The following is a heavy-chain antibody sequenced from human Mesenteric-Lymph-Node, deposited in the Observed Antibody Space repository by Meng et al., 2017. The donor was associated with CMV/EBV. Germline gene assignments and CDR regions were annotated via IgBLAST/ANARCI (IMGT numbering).Heavy chain of an antibody. V-gene: IGHV3-30*02. Sequence: GESLKISCAASGFTFSSYGMHWVRQAPGKGLEWVAFIRYDGSNKYYADSVKGRFTISRDNSKNTLYLQMNSLRAEDTAVYYCARDPNWGLQYYFDYWGQGTLVTVSS. CDR2: IRYDGSNK. J-gene: IGHJ4*02. D-gene: IGHD7-27*01. CDR1: GFTFSSYG. CDR3: ARDPNWGLQYYFDY.